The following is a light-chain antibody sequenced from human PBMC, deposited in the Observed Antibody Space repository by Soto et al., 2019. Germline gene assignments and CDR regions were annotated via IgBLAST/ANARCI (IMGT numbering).Light chain of an antibody. CDR1: RGVRSD. CDR2: GAF. CDR3: VQDFNYPLT. Sequence: AIQMTQSPSSLSSSVGYTFTIICRSSRGVRSDVAWYQQRPGSVPKVLIYGAFNLYTGVPSRFSGSGYGSDFSLTISSLQPEDSATYYCVQDFNYPLTFGGGTKVDIK. V-gene: IGKV1-6*01. J-gene: IGKJ4*01.